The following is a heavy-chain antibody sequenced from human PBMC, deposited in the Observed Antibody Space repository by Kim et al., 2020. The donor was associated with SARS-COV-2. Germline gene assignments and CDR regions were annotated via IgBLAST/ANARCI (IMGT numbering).Heavy chain of an antibody. V-gene: IGHV4-34*01. D-gene: IGHD6-13*01. CDR3: ARRAIAAAGTTTGWFDP. CDR1: GGSFSGYY. Sequence: SETLSLTCAVYGGSFSGYYWSWIRQPPGKGLEWIGEINHSGSTNYNPSLKSRVTISVDTSKNQFSLKLSSVTAADTAVYYCARRAIAAAGTTTGWFDPWGQGTLVTVSS. CDR2: INHSGST. J-gene: IGHJ5*02.